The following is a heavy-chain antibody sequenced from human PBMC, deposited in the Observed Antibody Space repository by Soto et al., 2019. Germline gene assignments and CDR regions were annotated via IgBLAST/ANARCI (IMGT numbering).Heavy chain of an antibody. Sequence: SETLSLTCAVSGGSISSGGYSWSWIRQPPGKGLEWIGYIYHSGSTYYNPSLKSRVTISVDRSKNQFSLKLSSVTAADTAVYYCASALITMGPLYFDYWGQGTLVTVSP. V-gene: IGHV4-30-2*01. CDR3: ASALITMGPLYFDY. CDR1: GGSISSGGYS. J-gene: IGHJ4*02. D-gene: IGHD3-10*01. CDR2: IYHSGST.